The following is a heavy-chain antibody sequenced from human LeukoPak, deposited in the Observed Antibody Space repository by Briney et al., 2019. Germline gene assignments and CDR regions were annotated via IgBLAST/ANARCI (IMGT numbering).Heavy chain of an antibody. V-gene: IGHV1-18*01. D-gene: IGHD3-22*01. CDR2: ISAYNGNT. J-gene: IGHJ4*02. Sequence: GASVKVSCKASGYTFTSYGISWVRQAPGQGLEWMGWISAYNGNTNYAQKLQGRVTMTTDTSTSTAYMELRSLRSHDTAVYYCARDAHYYDSSGYSDYWGQGTLVTVSS. CDR1: GYTFTSYG. CDR3: ARDAHYYDSSGYSDY.